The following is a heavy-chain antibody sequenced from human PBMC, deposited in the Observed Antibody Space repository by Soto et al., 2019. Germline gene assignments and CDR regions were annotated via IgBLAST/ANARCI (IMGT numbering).Heavy chain of an antibody. V-gene: IGHV1-69*13. Sequence: EASVKVSCKASGGTFSSYAISWVRQAPGQGLEWMGGIIPIFGTANYAQKFQGRVTITADESTSTAFMDLTSLRSEDTAVYYCARGHFDWSTRTYGAFDVWGQGIMVTVS. D-gene: IGHD3-9*01. CDR2: IIPIFGTA. J-gene: IGHJ3*01. CDR3: ARGHFDWSTRTYGAFDV. CDR1: GGTFSSYA.